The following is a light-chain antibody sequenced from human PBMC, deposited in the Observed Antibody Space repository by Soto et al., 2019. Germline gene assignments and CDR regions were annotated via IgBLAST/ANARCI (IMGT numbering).Light chain of an antibody. Sequence: QSALTQPASVSGSPGQSITISCTGTSSDVGGYNYVSWYQQHPGKAPKTMIYEVSNRTSGVSDRFFGSKSGSTASLTISGHQSEEQADYYCISYTSSTTLVFGTGTKLTVL. CDR2: EVS. V-gene: IGLV2-14*01. CDR3: ISYTSSTTLV. CDR1: SSDVGGYNY. J-gene: IGLJ1*01.